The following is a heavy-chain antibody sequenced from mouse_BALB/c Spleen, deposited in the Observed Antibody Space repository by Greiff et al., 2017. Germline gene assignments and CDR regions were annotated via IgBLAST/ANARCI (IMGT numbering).Heavy chain of an antibody. CDR2: IYPSDSYT. CDR3: TRGKTSYYGNYDWFAY. Sequence: VQLQQPGAELVRPGASVKLSCKASGYTFTSYWINWVKQRPGQGLEWIGNIYPSDSYTNYNQKFKDKATLTVDKSSSTAYMQLSSPTSEDSAVYYCTRGKTSYYGNYDWFAYWGQGTLVTVSA. J-gene: IGHJ3*01. D-gene: IGHD2-10*01. CDR1: GYTFTSYW. V-gene: IGHV1-69*02.